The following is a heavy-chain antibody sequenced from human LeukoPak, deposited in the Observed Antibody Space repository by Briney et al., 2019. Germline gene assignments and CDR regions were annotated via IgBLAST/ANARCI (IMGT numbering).Heavy chain of an antibody. CDR2: IYYSGST. CDR1: GGSISSSSYY. V-gene: IGHV4-39*06. J-gene: IGHJ6*02. Sequence: SETLSLTCTVSGGSISSSSYYWGWIRQPPGKGLEWIGSIYYSGSTYYNPSLKSRVTISVDTSKNQFALKLSSVTAADTAVYYCAREDPQTTVPEGMDVWGQGTTVTVSS. CDR3: AREDPQTTVPEGMDV. D-gene: IGHD4-17*01.